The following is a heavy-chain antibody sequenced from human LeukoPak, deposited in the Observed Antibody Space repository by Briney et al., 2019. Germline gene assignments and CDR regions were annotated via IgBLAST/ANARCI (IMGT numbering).Heavy chain of an antibody. Sequence: AASVKVSCKASGGTFGSYAISWVRQAPGQGLEWMGRIIPIFGIANYAQKFQGRVTITADKSTSTAYMELSSLRSEDTAVYYCARDRRGDGYNWDDAFDIWGQGTMVTVSS. CDR3: ARDRRGDGYNWDDAFDI. D-gene: IGHD5-24*01. J-gene: IGHJ3*02. CDR1: GGTFGSYA. V-gene: IGHV1-69*04. CDR2: IIPIFGIA.